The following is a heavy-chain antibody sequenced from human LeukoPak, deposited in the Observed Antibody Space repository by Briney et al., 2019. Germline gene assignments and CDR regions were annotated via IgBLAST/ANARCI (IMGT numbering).Heavy chain of an antibody. CDR3: AKWAGMVRGVNLRPYYFDY. J-gene: IGHJ4*02. CDR1: GFTFSSYG. Sequence: PGGSLRLSCAASGFTFSSYGMSWVRQAPGKGLEWVSAISGSGGSTYYADSVKGRFTISRDNSKNTLYLQMNSLRAEVTAVYYCAKWAGMVRGVNLRPYYFDYWGQGTLVTVSS. V-gene: IGHV3-23*01. D-gene: IGHD3-10*01. CDR2: ISGSGGST.